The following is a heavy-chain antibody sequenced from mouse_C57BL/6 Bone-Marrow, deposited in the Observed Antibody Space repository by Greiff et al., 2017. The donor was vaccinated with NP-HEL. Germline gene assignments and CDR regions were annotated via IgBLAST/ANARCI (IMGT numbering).Heavy chain of an antibody. CDR2: IDPSDSYT. CDR1: GYTFTSYW. CDR3: ARWRFITTVVWYFDV. J-gene: IGHJ1*03. V-gene: IGHV1-59*01. Sequence: VQLQQPGAELVRPGTSVKLSCKASGYTFTSYWMHWVKQRPGQGLEWIGVIDPSDSYTNYNQKFKGKATLTVDTSSSTAYMQLSSLTSEDSAVYYCARWRFITTVVWYFDVGGTGTTVTVSS. D-gene: IGHD1-1*01.